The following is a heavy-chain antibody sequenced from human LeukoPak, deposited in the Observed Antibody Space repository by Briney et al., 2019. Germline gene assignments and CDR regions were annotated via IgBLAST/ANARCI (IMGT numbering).Heavy chain of an antibody. Sequence: SVKVSCKASGCTFSSYTISWVRQAPGQGLEWVGRIIPILGIANYAQKFQGRVTITADKSTSTAYMELSSLRSEDTAVYYCARDGYYYDSSGALDYWGQGTLVTVSS. CDR1: GCTFSSYT. J-gene: IGHJ4*02. V-gene: IGHV1-69*04. CDR3: ARDGYYYDSSGALDY. D-gene: IGHD3-22*01. CDR2: IIPILGIA.